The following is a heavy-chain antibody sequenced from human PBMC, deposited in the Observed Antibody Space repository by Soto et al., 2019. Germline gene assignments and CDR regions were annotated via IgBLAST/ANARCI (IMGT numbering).Heavy chain of an antibody. V-gene: IGHV3-30-3*01. D-gene: IGHD2-21*02. CDR3: AREGTDMSSLY. CDR1: GFTFSSYA. J-gene: IGHJ4*02. CDR2: ISYDGNNK. Sequence: QVQLVESGGGVVQPGRSLRLSCEASGFTFSSYAMHWVRQAPGKGLEWVAVISYDGNNKYYADSVKGRFTISRDNFKNTLYLQMNSLRAEDTAVYYCAREGTDMSSLYWGQGTLVTVSS.